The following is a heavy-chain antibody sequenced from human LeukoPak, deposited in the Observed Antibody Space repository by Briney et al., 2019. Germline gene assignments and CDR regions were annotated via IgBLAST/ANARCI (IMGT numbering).Heavy chain of an antibody. Sequence: PGGSLRLSCAASGFTFSSFAINWVRQAPGKGLEWVSAISDRGGSTYYADSVKGRFTISRDNSKNTLYLQMNSLRAEDTAVYYCARDKNPGIAADWGQGTLVTVSS. V-gene: IGHV3-23*01. CDR2: ISDRGGST. D-gene: IGHD6-13*01. J-gene: IGHJ4*02. CDR1: GFTFSSFA. CDR3: ARDKNPGIAAD.